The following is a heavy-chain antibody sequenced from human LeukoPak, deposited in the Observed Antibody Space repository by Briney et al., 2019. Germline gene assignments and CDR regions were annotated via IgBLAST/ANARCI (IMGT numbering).Heavy chain of an antibody. V-gene: IGHV3-23*01. Sequence: PGGSLRLSCAASGFTLSTYAMSWVRQTPGKGLEWVAATSSSDAGTYHADSVKGRFTISRDNAKNTLYLQMNSLRAEDTAVYYCPKDRSLHYDMLTGYGGWFDPWGQGTLVSVSS. D-gene: IGHD3-9*01. CDR1: GFTLSTYA. CDR2: TSSSDAGT. CDR3: PKDRSLHYDMLTGYGGWFDP. J-gene: IGHJ5*02.